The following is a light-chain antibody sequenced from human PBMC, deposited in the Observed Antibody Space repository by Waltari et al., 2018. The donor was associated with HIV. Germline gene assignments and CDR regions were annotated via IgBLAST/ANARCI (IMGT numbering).Light chain of an antibody. CDR3: CAYAGSTTYVI. V-gene: IGLV2-23*02. CDR1: SSLAGGYNL. Sequence: QSALTQPASVSGSPGPSITIPCTGPSSLAGGYNLVPWYQQHPGKAPKLMIYEVSKRPSGVSNRFSGSKSGNTASPTISGLQAEDEADYYCCAYAGSTTYVIFGGGTKLTVL. CDR2: EVS. J-gene: IGLJ2*01.